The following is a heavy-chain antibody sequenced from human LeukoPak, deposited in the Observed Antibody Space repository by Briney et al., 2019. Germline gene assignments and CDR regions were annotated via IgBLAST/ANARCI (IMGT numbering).Heavy chain of an antibody. D-gene: IGHD2-21*01. J-gene: IGHJ4*02. CDR3: AKEFNRGLPDY. V-gene: IGHV3-30-3*01. CDR2: ISYDGSNK. CDR1: GFTFSSYA. Sequence: GGSLRLSCAASGFTFSSYAMHWVRQAPGKGLEWVAVISYDGSNKYYADSVKGRFTISRDNSKNTLYLQMSSLRAEDAAVYYCAKEFNRGLPDYWGQGTLVTVPS.